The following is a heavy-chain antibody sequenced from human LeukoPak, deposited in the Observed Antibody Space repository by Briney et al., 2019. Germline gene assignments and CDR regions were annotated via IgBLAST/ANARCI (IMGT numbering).Heavy chain of an antibody. J-gene: IGHJ4*02. CDR2: IYSSGNT. D-gene: IGHD1-1*01. V-gene: IGHV4-39*01. Sequence: PSETLSLTCSVSGDSISSGRNYWGWIRQSPGKGLEWLASIYSSGNTHSNPSLKSRVSISVDTSKNQVSLKLYSVTASDAAIYYCARHLSGTTMSHYFDFWGQGTLVTVSS. CDR3: ARHLSGTTMSHYFDF. CDR1: GDSISSGRNY.